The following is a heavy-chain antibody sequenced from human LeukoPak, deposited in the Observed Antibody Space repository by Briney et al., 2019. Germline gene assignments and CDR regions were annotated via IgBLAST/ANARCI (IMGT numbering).Heavy chain of an antibody. CDR3: ARRVAVAGTFDY. Sequence: PGESLKISCKASGYTFTSYWIAWVRQMPGKGLEWMGIIYPGDSDTRYSPSFQGQVTFSADKSISTAYLQWSSLKASDTAMYYCARRVAVAGTFDYWGQGTLVTVSS. J-gene: IGHJ4*02. V-gene: IGHV5-51*01. CDR2: IYPGDSDT. CDR1: GYTFTSYW. D-gene: IGHD6-19*01.